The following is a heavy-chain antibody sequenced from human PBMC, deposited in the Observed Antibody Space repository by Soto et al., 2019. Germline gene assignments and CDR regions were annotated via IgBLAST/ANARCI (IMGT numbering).Heavy chain of an antibody. CDR1: GFTFSSYA. D-gene: IGHD4-4*01. V-gene: IGHV3-30-3*01. CDR2: ISYDGSNK. J-gene: IGHJ4*02. Sequence: PGGSLRLSCAASGFTFSSYAMHWVRQAPGKGLEWVAVISYDGSNKYYADSVKGRFTISRDNSKNTLYLQMNSLRAEDTAVYYCAREIHSNHENVFDYWGQGTLVTVSS. CDR3: AREIHSNHENVFDY.